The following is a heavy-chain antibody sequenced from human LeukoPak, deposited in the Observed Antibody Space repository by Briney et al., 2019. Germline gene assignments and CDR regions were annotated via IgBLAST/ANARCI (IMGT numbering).Heavy chain of an antibody. CDR2: ISAYNGNT. D-gene: IGHD3-10*01. Sequence: ASVKVSCKASGYTFTSYGISWVRHAPGQGLEWMGWISAYNGNTNYAQKLQGRVTMTTDTSTSTAYMELRSLRSDDTAVYYCARGGASNYYYYYMDVWGKGTTVTVSS. J-gene: IGHJ6*03. CDR3: ARGGASNYYYYYMDV. CDR1: GYTFTSYG. V-gene: IGHV1-18*01.